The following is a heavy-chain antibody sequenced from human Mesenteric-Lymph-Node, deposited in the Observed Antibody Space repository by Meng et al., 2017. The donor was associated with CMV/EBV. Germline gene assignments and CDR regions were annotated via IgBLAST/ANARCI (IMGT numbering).Heavy chain of an antibody. CDR1: GFTFGDYA. J-gene: IGHJ6*02. D-gene: IGHD1-26*01. Sequence: GGSLRLSCAPSGFTFGDYAMHWVRQVPGKGLEWVSLISWDGVDTFYADSVKGRFTISRDNSKNSLYLQMNSLRPEDTALYYCAKDYPYRRSINYDMDVWGQGTTVTVSS. CDR3: AKDYPYRRSINYDMDV. V-gene: IGHV3-43D*03. CDR2: ISWDGVDT.